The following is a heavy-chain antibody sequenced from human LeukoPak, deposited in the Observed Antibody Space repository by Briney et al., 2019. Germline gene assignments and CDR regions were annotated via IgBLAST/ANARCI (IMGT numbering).Heavy chain of an antibody. CDR2: ISAYNGNT. D-gene: IGHD3-10*01. Sequence: ASVKVSCKASGYTFTSYGISWVRQAAGQGLEWMGWISAYNGNTNYAQKLQGRVTMTTDTSTSTAYMELRSLRSDDTAVYYCARDQRGSGNEDFDYWGQGTLVTVSS. CDR3: ARDQRGSGNEDFDY. J-gene: IGHJ4*02. V-gene: IGHV1-18*01. CDR1: GYTFTSYG.